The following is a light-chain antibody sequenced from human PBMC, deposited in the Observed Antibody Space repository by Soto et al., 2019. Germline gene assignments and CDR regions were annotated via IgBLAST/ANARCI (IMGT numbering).Light chain of an antibody. Sequence: EIVMTQSPATLSVSPGERATLSCRASQSVSSNLAWYQQKPGQAPRLLIYGASTRATGIPARFSGSGSGTKFTLTISSLQSEDFAVYYCQQYNNWPKTFGPGTKVDIK. CDR3: QQYNNWPKT. CDR1: QSVSSN. CDR2: GAS. J-gene: IGKJ3*01. V-gene: IGKV3-15*01.